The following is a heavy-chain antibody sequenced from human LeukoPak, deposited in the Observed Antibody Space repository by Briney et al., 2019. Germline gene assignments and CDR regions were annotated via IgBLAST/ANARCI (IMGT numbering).Heavy chain of an antibody. Sequence: GGSLRLSCAASGFTFSSYAMSWVRQAPGKGLEWVSAISGSGGSTYYADSVKGRFTISRDNSKNTLYLQMNSLRAEDTAVYCCAKDGGLRLGELPYWGQGTLVTVSS. CDR2: ISGSGGST. V-gene: IGHV3-23*01. CDR3: AKDGGLRLGELPY. D-gene: IGHD3-16*01. J-gene: IGHJ4*02. CDR1: GFTFSSYA.